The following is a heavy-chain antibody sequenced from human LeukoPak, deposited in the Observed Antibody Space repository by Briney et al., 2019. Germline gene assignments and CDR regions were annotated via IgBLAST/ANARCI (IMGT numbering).Heavy chain of an antibody. D-gene: IGHD3-9*01. Sequence: ASVKVSCKASGYTFTSYGISWVRQAPGQGLEWMGWISAYNGNTNYAQKLQGRVTMTTDTSTSTAYMELRSLRSDDTAMYYCARGNYDILTGPRRTDAFDIWGQGTMVTVSS. CDR2: ISAYNGNT. CDR1: GYTFTSYG. V-gene: IGHV1-18*01. CDR3: ARGNYDILTGPRRTDAFDI. J-gene: IGHJ3*02.